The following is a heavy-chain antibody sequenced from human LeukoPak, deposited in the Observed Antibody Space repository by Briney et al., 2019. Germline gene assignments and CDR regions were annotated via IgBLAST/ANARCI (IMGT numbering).Heavy chain of an antibody. CDR2: IYTSGST. CDR3: ARDGEYSYDILTGYLGTLDAFDP. D-gene: IGHD3-9*01. Sequence: SETLSLTCTVSGDSISGYYWSWIRQPAGKGLEWIGRIYTSGSTNYNPSLKSRVTMSVDTSKNQFSLKLSSVTAADTAVYYCARDGEYSYDILTGYLGTLDAFDPWGQGTLVTVSS. V-gene: IGHV4-4*07. CDR1: GDSISGYY. J-gene: IGHJ5*02.